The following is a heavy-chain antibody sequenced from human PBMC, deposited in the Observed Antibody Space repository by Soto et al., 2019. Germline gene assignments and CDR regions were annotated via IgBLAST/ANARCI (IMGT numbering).Heavy chain of an antibody. Sequence: SETLSLTCAVSGGSISSSNWLSWFLQPPVNGLDLIGEIYHIGSTNYNPSLKSRVTISSYNSKNHFSLKLISLTAADTAVYYCARNSSSSLIWYFDLWGRGTMVTVSS. D-gene: IGHD6-6*01. V-gene: IGHV4-4*02. J-gene: IGHJ2*01. CDR1: GGSISSSNW. CDR2: IYHIGST. CDR3: ARNSSSSLIWYFDL.